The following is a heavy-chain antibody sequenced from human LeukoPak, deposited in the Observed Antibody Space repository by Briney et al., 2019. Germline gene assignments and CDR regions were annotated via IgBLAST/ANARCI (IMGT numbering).Heavy chain of an antibody. CDR2: IWYDGSNK. V-gene: IGHV3-33*06. CDR1: GFTFSSYG. J-gene: IGHJ4*02. Sequence: GGSLRLSCAASGFTFSSYGMHWVRQAPGKGLEWVAVIWYDGSNKYYADSVRGRFTISRDNSKNTLYLQMNSLRAEDTAVYYCAKDFWSGYFDYWGQGTLVTVSS. CDR3: AKDFWSGYFDY. D-gene: IGHD3-3*01.